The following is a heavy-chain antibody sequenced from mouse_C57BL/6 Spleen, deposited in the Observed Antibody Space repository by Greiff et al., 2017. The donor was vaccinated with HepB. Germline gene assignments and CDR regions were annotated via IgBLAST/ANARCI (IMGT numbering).Heavy chain of an antibody. CDR3: AREGEEVQEDYAMDY. J-gene: IGHJ4*01. Sequence: QVQLQQPGAELVKPGASVKLSCKASGYTFTSYWMHWVKQRPGQGLEWIGMIHPNSGSTNYNEKFKSKATLTVDKSSSTAYMQLSSLTSEDSAVYYCAREGEEVQEDYAMDYWGQGASVTVSS. CDR1: GYTFTSYW. CDR2: IHPNSGST. V-gene: IGHV1-64*01. D-gene: IGHD5-1*01.